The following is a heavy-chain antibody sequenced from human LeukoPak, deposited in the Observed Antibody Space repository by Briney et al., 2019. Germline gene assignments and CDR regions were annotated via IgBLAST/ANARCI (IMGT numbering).Heavy chain of an antibody. CDR2: IWYDGSNK. CDR1: GFTFSSYG. D-gene: IGHD6-6*01. CDR3: ARIGIAARQADY. J-gene: IGHJ4*02. V-gene: IGHV3-33*01. Sequence: GGSLRLSCAASGFTFSSYGMHWVHQAPGKGLEWVAVIWYDGSNKYYADSVKGRFTISRDNSKNTLYLQMNSLRAEDTAVYYCARIGIAARQADYWGQGTLVTVSS.